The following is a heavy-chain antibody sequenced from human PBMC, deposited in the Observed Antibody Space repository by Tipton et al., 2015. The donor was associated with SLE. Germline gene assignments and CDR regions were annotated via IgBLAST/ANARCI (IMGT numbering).Heavy chain of an antibody. CDR3: ARERGGLFDS. V-gene: IGHV3-30*04. Sequence: SLRLSCAASGFTFNTSAMHWVRQAPGKGLEWVAVISHDGNNKYYADSVKGRFTISRDNSKETLYLQMHSLRVADTAVYYCARERGGLFDSWGQGTLVTVSS. CDR2: ISHDGNNK. CDR1: GFTFNTSA. D-gene: IGHD3-16*01. J-gene: IGHJ5*01.